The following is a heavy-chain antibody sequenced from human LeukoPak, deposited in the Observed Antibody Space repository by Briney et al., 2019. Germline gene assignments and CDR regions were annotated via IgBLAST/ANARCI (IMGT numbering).Heavy chain of an antibody. CDR2: ISWDGDST. CDR3: AKAAGVKTFGEVIVSTHRPNIDY. D-gene: IGHD3-16*02. J-gene: IGHJ4*02. V-gene: IGHV3-43D*03. Sequence: GGSLRLSCAASGFTFDDYAMHWVRQAPGKGLECVSLISWDGDSTYYSDSVKGRFTISRDNNKNSLYLQMNSLRTEDTAVYYCAKAAGVKTFGEVIVSTHRPNIDYWGQGTLVTVSS. CDR1: GFTFDDYA.